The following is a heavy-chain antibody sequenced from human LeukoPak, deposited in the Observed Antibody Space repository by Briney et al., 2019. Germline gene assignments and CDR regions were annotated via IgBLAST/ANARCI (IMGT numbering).Heavy chain of an antibody. J-gene: IGHJ4*02. V-gene: IGHV4-4*08. CDR2: IYTSGST. CDR1: GGSISSYY. Sequence: SETLSLTCTVSGGSISSYYWSWIRQPPGKGLEWIGYIYTSGSTNYNPSLKSRVTISVDTSKNQFSLKLSSVTAADTAVYYCARLVQEGSFDYWGQGTLVTVSS. CDR3: ARLVQEGSFDY.